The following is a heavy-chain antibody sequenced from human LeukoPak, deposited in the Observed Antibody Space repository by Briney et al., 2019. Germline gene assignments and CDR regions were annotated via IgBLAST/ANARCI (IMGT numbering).Heavy chain of an antibody. J-gene: IGHJ4*02. V-gene: IGHV4-59*01. CDR1: GGSISSYY. Sequence: PSETLSLTCTVSGGSISSYYWSWIRQPPGKGLEWIGYIYYSGSTNYSPSLKSRVTISVDTSKNQFSLKLSSVTAADTAVYYCAREAGSFDYWGQGTLVTVSS. CDR3: AREAGSFDY. CDR2: IYYSGST. D-gene: IGHD3-10*01.